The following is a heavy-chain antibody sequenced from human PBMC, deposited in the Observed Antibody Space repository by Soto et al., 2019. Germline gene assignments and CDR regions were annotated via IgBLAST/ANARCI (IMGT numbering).Heavy chain of an antibody. CDR1: GGTFSSYT. V-gene: IGHV1-69*04. Sequence: ASVKVSCKASGGTFSSYTISWVRQAPGQGLEWMGRIIPILGIANYAQKFQGRVTITADKSTSTAYMELSSLRSEDTAVYYCARETHSVDIVVVPAATVYYFDYWGQGTLVTVSS. CDR3: ARETHSVDIVVVPAATVYYFDY. D-gene: IGHD2-2*01. CDR2: IIPILGIA. J-gene: IGHJ4*02.